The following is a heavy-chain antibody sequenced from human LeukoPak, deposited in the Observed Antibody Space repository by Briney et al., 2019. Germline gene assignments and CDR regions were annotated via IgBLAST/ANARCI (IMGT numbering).Heavy chain of an antibody. CDR3: ATPRVPFDI. Sequence: GESLKISCKASGYTFSNYWIGWVRQTPGKGLEWMGIIYPDDSDTRYSPSFQGQVTISADKSISSAYLQWRSLKASDTAIYYCATPRVPFDIWGQGTMVTVSP. CDR2: IYPDDSDT. CDR1: GYTFSNYW. J-gene: IGHJ3*02. V-gene: IGHV5-51*01.